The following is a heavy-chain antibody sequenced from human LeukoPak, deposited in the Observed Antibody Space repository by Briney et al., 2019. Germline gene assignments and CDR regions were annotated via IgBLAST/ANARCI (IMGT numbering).Heavy chain of an antibody. CDR1: GASISTYY. CDR3: ARGQIRGLGGNLGD. CDR2: IYYGGNT. Sequence: SETLSLTCTVSGASISTYYWSWVRQPPGKGLEWIGYIYYGGNTNYNPSLKSRVTMSVDTSKNQFSLKLSSVTAADTAVYYCARGQIRGLGGNLGDWGQGTLVTVSS. D-gene: IGHD3-16*01. J-gene: IGHJ4*02. V-gene: IGHV4-59*12.